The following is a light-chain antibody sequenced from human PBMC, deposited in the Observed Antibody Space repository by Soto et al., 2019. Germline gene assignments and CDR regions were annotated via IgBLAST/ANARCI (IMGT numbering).Light chain of an antibody. CDR2: GAS. V-gene: IGKV1-16*02. Sequence: DIQMTQSPSSLSASVGDRVTITCRASQGIGNYLAWFQKKPGKAPKSLIYGASTLHSGVPSKFSVSGSGTDFTLTICSLQPEDFATYYCQQYNNYPPTFGGGTKVEIK. J-gene: IGKJ4*01. CDR1: QGIGNY. CDR3: QQYNNYPPT.